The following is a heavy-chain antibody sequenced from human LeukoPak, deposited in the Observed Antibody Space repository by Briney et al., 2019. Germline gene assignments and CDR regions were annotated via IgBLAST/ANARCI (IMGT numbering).Heavy chain of an antibody. CDR1: GGSTSSYY. D-gene: IGHD3-10*02. Sequence: SETLSLTCTVSGGSTSSYYWSWIRQPPGKGLEWIGYIYYTGSTNYNPSLKSRVTISVDTSKNQFSLRLRSVTAADTAVYYCARFIPSSGIDPWGQGTLVTVSS. V-gene: IGHV4-59*01. CDR2: IYYTGST. CDR3: ARFIPSSGIDP. J-gene: IGHJ5*02.